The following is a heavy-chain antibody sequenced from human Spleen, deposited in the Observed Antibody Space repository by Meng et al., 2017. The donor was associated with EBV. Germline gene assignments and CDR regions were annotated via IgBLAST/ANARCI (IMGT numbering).Heavy chain of an antibody. Sequence: QVQVVQSGAEVKRPGSSVKVACKTSGGPFSSDAISWVRQAPGQGLEWLGGLIPMFGAPNYAQKFQGRVTITADESTSTHYMGLSSLRSEDTAVYYCASESGRGYTPDYWGQGTLVTVSS. V-gene: IGHV1-69*12. D-gene: IGHD3-10*01. J-gene: IGHJ4*02. CDR3: ASESGRGYTPDY. CDR1: GGPFSSDA. CDR2: LIPMFGAP.